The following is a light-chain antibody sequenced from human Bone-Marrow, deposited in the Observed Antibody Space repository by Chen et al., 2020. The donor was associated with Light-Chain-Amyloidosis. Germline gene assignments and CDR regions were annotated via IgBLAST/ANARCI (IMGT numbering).Light chain of an antibody. CDR3: QQYFNTPRT. CDR2: WAS. J-gene: IGKJ1*01. CDR1: QTILYTSNNRNC. Sequence: DIVMTQSPDSLAVSLGERATMNCKSSQTILYTSNNRNCLAWYQHRPGQPPRLLLHWASTRESGVPDRFNGSGSGTDFTLTITSLQAEDVAVYYCQQYFNTPRTVGRGTRVEI. V-gene: IGKV4-1*01.